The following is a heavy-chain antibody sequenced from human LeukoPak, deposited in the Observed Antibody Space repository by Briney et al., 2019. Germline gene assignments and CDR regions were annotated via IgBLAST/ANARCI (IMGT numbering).Heavy chain of an antibody. D-gene: IGHD1-26*01. Sequence: PGRSLRLSCAGSGFTLSSYAMHWVRQPAGKGLEWVSAIGTAGDTFYPGSVKGRFTISRENAKKSLFLQMNSLRAEDTAVYYCARQNTPHGNFDYWGQGTLVTVSS. J-gene: IGHJ4*02. CDR2: IGTAGDT. CDR1: GFTLSSYA. CDR3: ARQNTPHGNFDY. V-gene: IGHV3-13*01.